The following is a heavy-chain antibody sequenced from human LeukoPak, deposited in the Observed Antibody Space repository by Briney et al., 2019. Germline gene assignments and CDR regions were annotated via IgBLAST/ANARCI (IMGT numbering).Heavy chain of an antibody. J-gene: IGHJ4*02. CDR1: GFTFSSYA. CDR3: AKVSWESTSQDFDC. D-gene: IGHD5-12*01. V-gene: IGHV3-23*02. Sequence: GGSLRLSCAASGFTFSSYAMSWVRQAPGKGLEWVSGISGNGAGTYYGDSVKGRFTISRDNSKNTLYLQMNSLRAEDTAVYYCAKVSWESTSQDFDCWGQGTLVTVSS. CDR2: ISGNGAGT.